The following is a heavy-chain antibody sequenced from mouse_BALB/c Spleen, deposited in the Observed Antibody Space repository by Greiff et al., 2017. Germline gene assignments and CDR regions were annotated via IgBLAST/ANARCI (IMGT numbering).Heavy chain of an antibody. D-gene: IGHD2-14*01. CDR3: ARPYYRYDNYFDY. J-gene: IGHJ2*01. Sequence: QVQLQQPGAELVKPGASVKLSCKASGYTFTSYWMHWVKQRPGQGLEWIGEINPSNGRTNYNEKFKSKATLTVDKSSSTAYMQLSSLTSEDSAVYYCARPYYRYDNYFDYWGQGTTLTVSS. CDR1: GYTFTSYW. CDR2: INPSNGRT. V-gene: IGHV1S81*02.